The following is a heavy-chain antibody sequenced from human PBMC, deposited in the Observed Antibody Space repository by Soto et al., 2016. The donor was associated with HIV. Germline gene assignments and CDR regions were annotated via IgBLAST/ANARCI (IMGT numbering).Heavy chain of an antibody. CDR1: NESFSDFY. V-gene: IGHV4-34*02. CDR2: ISHNGDT. D-gene: IGHD2-21*02. CDR3: ARLSAVVTPKIDF. Sequence: QVELQQWGGGLMKPSETLSLRCAVYNESFSDFYWSWIRQAPGKGLEWIAEISHNGDTIYSPSLRSRVKMSVDVSKNQFSLKMTSVTAADTAMYYCARLSAVVTPKIDFWGQGSLVTVSS. J-gene: IGHJ4*02.